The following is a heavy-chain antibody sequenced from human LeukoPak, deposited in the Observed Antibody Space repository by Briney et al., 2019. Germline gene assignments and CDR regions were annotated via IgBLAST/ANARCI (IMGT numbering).Heavy chain of an antibody. J-gene: IGHJ4*02. Sequence: GGSLRLSCAPSRFTFSTYGMHSLRQAPSKGPESVALIRHDGTETYHAESVKGRFTISRDDSKNSLYMQMNSLRAEDTAVYYCARVRYFDWLSPFDYWGQGTLVTVSS. D-gene: IGHD3-9*01. V-gene: IGHV3-30*02. CDR3: ARVRYFDWLSPFDY. CDR1: RFTFSTYG. CDR2: IRHDGTET.